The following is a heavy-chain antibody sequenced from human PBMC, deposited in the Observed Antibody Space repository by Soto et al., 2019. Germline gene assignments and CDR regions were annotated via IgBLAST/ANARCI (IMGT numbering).Heavy chain of an antibody. V-gene: IGHV1-46*03. J-gene: IGHJ6*03. CDR1: GYTFTSYY. CDR2: INPSGGST. D-gene: IGHD6-6*01. Sequence: QVQLVQSGAEVKKPGASVKVSCKASGYTFTSYYMHWVRQAPGQGLEWMGIINPSGGSTSYAKKFQGRDTMTKDTSTSTVYMELSSLRSEDTAVYYCARDASSKQLGGTYYYYMDVWGKGTTVTVSS. CDR3: ARDASSKQLGGTYYYYMDV.